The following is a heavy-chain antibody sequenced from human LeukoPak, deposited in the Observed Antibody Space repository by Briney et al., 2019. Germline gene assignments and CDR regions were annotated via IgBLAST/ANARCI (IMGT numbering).Heavy chain of an antibody. D-gene: IGHD4-23*01. V-gene: IGHV4-38-2*01. J-gene: IGHJ5*02. CDR2: IYRSGST. CDR1: GYSISSGYY. Sequence: PSETLSLTCAVSGYSISSGYYWGWIRQPPGKGLEWIGSIYRSGSTYYNPSLKSRVTISVDTSKNQFSLKLSSVTAADTAVYYCARHYGGSTGVLWFDPWGQGTLVTVSS. CDR3: ARHYGGSTGVLWFDP.